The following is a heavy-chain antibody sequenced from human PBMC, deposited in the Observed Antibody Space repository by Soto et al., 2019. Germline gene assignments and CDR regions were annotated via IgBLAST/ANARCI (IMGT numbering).Heavy chain of an antibody. CDR2: INHSGST. Sequence: LSLTCAVYGGSFSGYYWSWIRQPPGKGLEWIGEINHSGSTNYNPSLKSRVTISVDTSKNQFSLKLSSVTAADTAVYYCARSRGLRLSWFDPWGQGTLVTVSS. CDR1: GGSFSGYY. J-gene: IGHJ5*02. V-gene: IGHV4-34*01. D-gene: IGHD4-17*01. CDR3: ARSRGLRLSWFDP.